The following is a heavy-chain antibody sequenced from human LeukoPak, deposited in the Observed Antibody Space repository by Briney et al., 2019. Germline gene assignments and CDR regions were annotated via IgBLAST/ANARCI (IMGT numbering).Heavy chain of an antibody. CDR1: GYTFTSYG. CDR2: ISAYNGNT. J-gene: IGHJ4*02. V-gene: IGHV1-18*01. CDR3: ARQLAGGGVDY. D-gene: IGHD1-14*01. Sequence: ASVKVSRKASGYTFTSYGISWVRQAPGQGLEWMGWISAYNGNTNYAQKLQGRVTMTTDTSTGTAYMELRSLRSDDTAVYYCARQLAGGGVDYWGQGTLVTVSS.